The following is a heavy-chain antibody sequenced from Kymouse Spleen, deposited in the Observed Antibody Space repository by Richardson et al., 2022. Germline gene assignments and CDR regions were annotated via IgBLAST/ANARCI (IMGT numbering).Heavy chain of an antibody. CDR3: ARFVVVPAAIDNWFDP. CDR1: GFTFSSYW. V-gene: IGHV3-7*01. J-gene: IGHJ5*02. Sequence: EVQLVESGGGLVQPGGSLRLSCAASGFTFSSYWMSWVRQAPGKGLEWVANIKQDGSEKYYVDSVKGRFTISRDNAKNSLYLQMNSLRAEDTAVYYCARFVVVPAAIDNWFDPWGQGTLVTVSS. CDR2: IKQDGSEK. D-gene: IGHD2-2*02.